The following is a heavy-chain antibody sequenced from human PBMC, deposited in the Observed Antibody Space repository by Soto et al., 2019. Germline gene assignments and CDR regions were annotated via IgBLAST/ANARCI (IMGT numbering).Heavy chain of an antibody. CDR2: ITSDGKSK. D-gene: IGHD2-21*02. J-gene: IGHJ5*02. CDR1: GFNFSNHW. CDR3: ARESGDWPLNWFDP. V-gene: IGHV3-74*01. Sequence: LRLSCAASGFNFSNHWMHWVRQRPAEGLAWVSRITSDGKSKAYAESVKGRFAISRDNAKNTLYLQMNGLTAEDTAVYYCARESGDWPLNWFDPWGQGTLVTVSS.